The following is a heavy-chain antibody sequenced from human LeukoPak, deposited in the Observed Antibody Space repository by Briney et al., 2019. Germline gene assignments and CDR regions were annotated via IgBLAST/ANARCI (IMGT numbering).Heavy chain of an antibody. J-gene: IGHJ3*02. Sequence: SSETLSLTCAVYGGSFSGYYWSWIRQPPGKGLEWIGEINHSGSTNYNPSLKSRVTISVDTSRNQFSLKLSSVTAADTAVYYCASLWPYQLSAFDIWGQGTMVTVSS. D-gene: IGHD2-2*01. V-gene: IGHV4-34*01. CDR2: INHSGST. CDR1: GGSFSGYY. CDR3: ASLWPYQLSAFDI.